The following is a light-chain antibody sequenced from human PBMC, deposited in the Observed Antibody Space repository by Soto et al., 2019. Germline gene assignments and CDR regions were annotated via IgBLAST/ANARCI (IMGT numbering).Light chain of an antibody. CDR1: QSVSSS. J-gene: IGKJ5*01. Sequence: EIVMTQSPSTLSVSPGERATLSCRASQSVSSSLAWYQQKPGQAPRLLIYGASTRATGIPARFSGSGSGTEFTLTISSLQSADFAVYYCQQYTNWPLIFGQGTRLEIK. CDR3: QQYTNWPLI. V-gene: IGKV3-15*01. CDR2: GAS.